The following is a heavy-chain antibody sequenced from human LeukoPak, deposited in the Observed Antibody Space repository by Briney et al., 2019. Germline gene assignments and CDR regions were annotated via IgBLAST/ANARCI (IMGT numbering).Heavy chain of an antibody. CDR2: IIPILGIA. CDR1: GGTFSSYA. D-gene: IGHD3-22*01. J-gene: IGHJ4*02. Sequence: SVKVSCKASGGTFSSYAISWVRQAPGQGLEWMGRIIPILGIANYAQKFQDRVTITADKSTSTAYMELSSLRSEDTAVYYCARGYYDSSGYWHMNFDYWGQGTLVTVSS. CDR3: ARGYYDSSGYWHMNFDY. V-gene: IGHV1-69*04.